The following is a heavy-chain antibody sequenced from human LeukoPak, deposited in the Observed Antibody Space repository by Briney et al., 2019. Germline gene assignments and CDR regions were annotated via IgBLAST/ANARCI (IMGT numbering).Heavy chain of an antibody. D-gene: IGHD3-3*01. Sequence: PGGSLRPSCAASGFTFSSYAMHWVRQAPGKGLEWVAVISYDGSNKYYADSVKGRFTISRDNSKNTLYLQMNSLRAEDTAVYYCARGLYDFWSGYYLGDWFDPWGQGTLVTVSS. J-gene: IGHJ5*02. V-gene: IGHV3-30-3*01. CDR1: GFTFSSYA. CDR3: ARGLYDFWSGYYLGDWFDP. CDR2: ISYDGSNK.